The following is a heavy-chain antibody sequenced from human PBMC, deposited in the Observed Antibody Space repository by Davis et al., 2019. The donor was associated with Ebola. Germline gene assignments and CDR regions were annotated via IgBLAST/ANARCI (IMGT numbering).Heavy chain of an antibody. CDR1: GGSISSYY. V-gene: IGHV4-59*01. D-gene: IGHD1-26*01. CDR3: ARGAGAGGI. CDR2: IYYSGST. J-gene: IGHJ4*02. Sequence: SETLSLTCTVSGGSISSYYWSWMRQPPGKGLEWIGYIYYSGSTNYNPSLKSRVTISVDTSKNQFSLKLSSVTAADTAVYYCARGAGAGGIWGQGTLVTVSS.